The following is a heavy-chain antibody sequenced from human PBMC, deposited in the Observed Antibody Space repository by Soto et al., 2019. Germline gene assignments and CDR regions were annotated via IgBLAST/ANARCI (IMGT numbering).Heavy chain of an antibody. CDR3: ARVGGSVTKRWLQFHYYYYYGMDV. CDR2: IYYSGST. D-gene: IGHD5-12*01. Sequence: QVQLQESGPGLVKPSQTLSLTCTVSGGSISSGDYYWSWIRQPPGKGLEWIGYIYYSGSTYYNPSLKSRVTISLDTSKNQFSLKLSSVTAADTAVYYCARVGGSVTKRWLQFHYYYYYGMDVWGQGTTVTVSS. CDR1: GGSISSGDYY. J-gene: IGHJ6*02. V-gene: IGHV4-30-4*01.